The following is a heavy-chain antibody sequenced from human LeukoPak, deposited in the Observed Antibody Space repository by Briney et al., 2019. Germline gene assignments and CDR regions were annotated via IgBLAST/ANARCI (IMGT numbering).Heavy chain of an antibody. V-gene: IGHV3-33*01. D-gene: IGHD3-16*01. CDR1: GFTFSTYG. J-gene: IGHJ4*02. CDR3: ARAVGPFDY. Sequence: GGSLGLSCAASGFTFSTYGMHWVRQAPGKGLEWVAVIWFDGSNKYYADSVKGRFTISRDNSKDTLYLQMNSLRAEDTAVYYCARAVGPFDYWGQGTVVTVSS. CDR2: IWFDGSNK.